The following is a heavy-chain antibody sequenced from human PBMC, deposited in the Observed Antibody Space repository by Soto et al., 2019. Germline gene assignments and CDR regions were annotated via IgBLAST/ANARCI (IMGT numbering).Heavy chain of an antibody. CDR2: IDPSDSYI. D-gene: IGHD2-15*01. J-gene: IGHJ6*02. V-gene: IGHV5-10-1*01. Sequence: GESLKISCKGSGYSLATYWITWVRQMPGKCLEWRGRIDPSDSYINYSPSFQGRVTISADKSLNTAYLQWSSLEASDTAMYYCARLGDCSGGSCFSRYYYHGMDVWGQGTTVTVSS. CDR3: ARLGDCSGGSCFSRYYYHGMDV. CDR1: GYSLATYW.